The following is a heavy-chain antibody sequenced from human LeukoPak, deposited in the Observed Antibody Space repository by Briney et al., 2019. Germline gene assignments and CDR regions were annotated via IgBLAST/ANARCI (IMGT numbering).Heavy chain of an antibody. J-gene: IGHJ4*02. Sequence: ASVKVSCKASGYTFASYDINWVRQATGQGLEWLGWMNPSTGNTGFAQRFQGRVTMTKDTSISTAYMELSSLRSEDTAVYYCARDLSGCSDYYFDYWGQGTLVTVSS. CDR1: GYTFASYD. V-gene: IGHV1-8*01. CDR3: ARDLSGCSDYYFDY. D-gene: IGHD3-3*01. CDR2: MNPSTGNT.